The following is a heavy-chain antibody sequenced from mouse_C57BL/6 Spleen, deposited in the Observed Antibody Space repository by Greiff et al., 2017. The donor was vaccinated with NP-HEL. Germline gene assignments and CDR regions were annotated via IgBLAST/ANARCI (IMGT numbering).Heavy chain of an antibody. CDR1: GYTFTSYW. CDR2: IDPSDSYT. D-gene: IGHD2-4*01. Sequence: QVQLQQPGAELVKPGASVKLSCKASGYTFTSYWMQWVKQRPGQGLEWIGEIDPSDSYTNYNQKFKGKATLTVDTSSSTAYMQLSSLTSEDSAVYYCARDYDYDFDWYFDVWGTGTTVTVSS. J-gene: IGHJ1*03. V-gene: IGHV1-50*01. CDR3: ARDYDYDFDWYFDV.